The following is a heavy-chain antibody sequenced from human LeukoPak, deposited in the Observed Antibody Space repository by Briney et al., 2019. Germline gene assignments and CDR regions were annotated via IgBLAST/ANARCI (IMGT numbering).Heavy chain of an antibody. D-gene: IGHD3-10*01. CDR2: INHSGST. J-gene: IGHJ4*02. V-gene: IGHV4-34*01. Sequence: PSETLSLTCAVYGGSFSGYYWSWIRQPPGKGLEWIGEINHSGSTNYNPSLKSRVTISVDTSKNQFSLKLSSVTAADTAVYYCARGQRFTMVRGVIITGKFDYWGQGTLVTVSS. CDR1: GGSFSGYY. CDR3: ARGQRFTMVRGVIITGKFDY.